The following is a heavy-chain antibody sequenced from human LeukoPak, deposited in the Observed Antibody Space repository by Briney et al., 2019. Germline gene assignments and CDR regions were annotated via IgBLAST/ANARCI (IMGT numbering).Heavy chain of an antibody. Sequence: SETLSLTCTVSNDSISSGDYYWNWIRQPPGKGLEWIGYIFHRGGTSYNPSLKSRILFSVDTSQNQFSLKLNSVTAADTAVYYCVREILYCSGGSCYRGPFDNWGQGTLVTVFS. D-gene: IGHD2-15*01. CDR1: NDSISSGDYY. V-gene: IGHV4-30-4*01. CDR3: VREILYCSGGSCYRGPFDN. J-gene: IGHJ4*02. CDR2: IFHRGGT.